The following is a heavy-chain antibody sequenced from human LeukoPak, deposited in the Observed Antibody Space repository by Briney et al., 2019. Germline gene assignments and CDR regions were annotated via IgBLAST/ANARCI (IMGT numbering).Heavy chain of an antibody. D-gene: IGHD3-16*02. Sequence: GGSLRLSCAASGVTFSRYEMNWVRQAAGKGGEEVSYISRSGRSIYYADSVKGRFTISRDNSKISSYLQINSWRAEDTAVYYCARDMQLSLWGRGTMVTVSS. CDR1: GVTFSRYE. V-gene: IGHV3-48*03. J-gene: IGHJ3*01. CDR2: ISRSGRSI. CDR3: ARDMQLSL.